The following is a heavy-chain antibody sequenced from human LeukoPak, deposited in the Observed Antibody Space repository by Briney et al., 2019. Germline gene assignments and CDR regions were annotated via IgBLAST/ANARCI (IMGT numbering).Heavy chain of an antibody. D-gene: IGHD5-18*01. Sequence: PGGSLRLSCAASGFTFSSYWMTWVRQAPGKGLEWVANIKQDGSEKYYVDSVKGRFTISRDNAKNSLYLQMNSLRAEDTAVYYCARDGGYTYGIYYYYCMDVWGKGTTVTVPS. J-gene: IGHJ6*03. CDR3: ARDGGYTYGIYYYYCMDV. CDR2: IKQDGSEK. CDR1: GFTFSSYW. V-gene: IGHV3-7*01.